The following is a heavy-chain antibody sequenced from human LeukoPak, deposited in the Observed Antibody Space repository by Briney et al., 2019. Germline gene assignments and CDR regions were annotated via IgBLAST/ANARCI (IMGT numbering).Heavy chain of an antibody. J-gene: IGHJ6*02. CDR2: IYYSGST. CDR1: GGSISSYC. CDR3: ARFNYYYGMDV. Sequence: SETLSLTCTVSGGSISSYCWSWIRQPPGKGLEWIGYIYYSGSTNYNPSLKSRVTISVDTSKNQFSLKLSSVTAADTAVYYCARFNYYYGMDVWGQGTTVTVSS. V-gene: IGHV4-59*08.